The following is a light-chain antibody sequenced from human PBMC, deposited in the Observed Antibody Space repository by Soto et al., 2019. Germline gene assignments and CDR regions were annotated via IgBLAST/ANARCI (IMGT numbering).Light chain of an antibody. Sequence: EIVMTQTPLSLSVTPGQSASISCRSSQTLLHSNGKSYLYWYLQKAGQAPQLLIYEVSKRFSGVPDRFSGSVAGTDFTLKISRVEAEDVGVYYCLQSLQFPLTFGGGPKVEIK. J-gene: IGKJ4*01. CDR3: LQSLQFPLT. V-gene: IGKV2D-29*01. CDR2: EVS. CDR1: QTLLHSNGKSY.